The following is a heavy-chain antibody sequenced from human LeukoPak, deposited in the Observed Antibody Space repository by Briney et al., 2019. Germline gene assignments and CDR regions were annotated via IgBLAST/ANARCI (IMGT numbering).Heavy chain of an antibody. J-gene: IGHJ3*02. CDR3: ARTRIFATYYYDSTTPPAAFDI. CDR2: IYYSGGT. V-gene: IGHV4-59*01. Sequence: SEALSLTCTVSGGSISSYYWSWIRQPPGKGLEWIGYIYYSGGTNYNPSLKSRVTISVDTSKNQFSLKLSSVTAADTAVYYCARTRIFATYYYDSTTPPAAFDIWGQGTMVTVSS. D-gene: IGHD3-22*01. CDR1: GGSISSYY.